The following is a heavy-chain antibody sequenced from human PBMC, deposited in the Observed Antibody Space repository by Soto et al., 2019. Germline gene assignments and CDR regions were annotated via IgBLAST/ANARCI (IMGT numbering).Heavy chain of an antibody. V-gene: IGHV3-48*02. D-gene: IGHD2-15*01. J-gene: IGHJ3*01. CDR1: GFIFSNYA. Sequence: PGGSLRLSCAASGFIFSNYAMNWVRQAPGKGLEWVSYISIGSGSIFYADSVKGRFTISRDDARNSLFLQMNTLRDEDTAVYYCVRDHRWAFDFWGRGTMVTVSS. CDR2: ISIGSGSI. CDR3: VRDHRWAFDF.